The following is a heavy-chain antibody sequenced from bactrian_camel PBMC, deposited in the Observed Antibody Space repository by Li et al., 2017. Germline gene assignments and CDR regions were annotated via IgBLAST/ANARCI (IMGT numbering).Heavy chain of an antibody. CDR1: GYVFSSHC. CDR3: AISFQLPCLGSDGRAYAY. CDR2: LNIDGKT. J-gene: IGHJ4*01. V-gene: IGHV3S53*01. D-gene: IGHD1*01. Sequence: HVQLVESGGGSVPVGGSLRLSCVSSVGYVFSSHCMGWSLQAPGREREGVAALNIDGKTTYADSVKGRFTISQDSAKNTLYLHMNNLKPEDTAMYFCAISFQLPCLGSDGRAYAYWGQGTQVTVS.